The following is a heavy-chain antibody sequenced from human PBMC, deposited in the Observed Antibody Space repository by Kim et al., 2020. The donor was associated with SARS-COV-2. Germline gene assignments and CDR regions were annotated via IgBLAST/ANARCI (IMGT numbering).Heavy chain of an antibody. J-gene: IGHJ4*02. Sequence: NPTLKSRVTISVDTSKNQFSLKLSSVTAADTAVYYCARVSGSSGWYPFDYWGQGTLVTVSS. D-gene: IGHD6-19*01. V-gene: IGHV4-59*01. CDR3: ARVSGSSGWYPFDY.